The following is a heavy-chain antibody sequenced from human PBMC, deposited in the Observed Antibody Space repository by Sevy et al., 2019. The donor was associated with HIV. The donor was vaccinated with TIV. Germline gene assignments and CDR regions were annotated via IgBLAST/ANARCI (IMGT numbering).Heavy chain of an antibody. CDR1: GFTFSSYS. J-gene: IGHJ3*02. D-gene: IGHD3-22*01. V-gene: IGHV3-48*02. CDR3: ARGRSDYDSSGYPHWGAFDI. Sequence: GGSLRLSCAASGFTFSSYSMNWVRQAPGKGLEWVSYISSSSSTIYYADSVKGRFTISRDNVKNSLYLQMNSLRDEDTAVYYCARGRSDYDSSGYPHWGAFDIWGQGTMVTVSS. CDR2: ISSSSSTI.